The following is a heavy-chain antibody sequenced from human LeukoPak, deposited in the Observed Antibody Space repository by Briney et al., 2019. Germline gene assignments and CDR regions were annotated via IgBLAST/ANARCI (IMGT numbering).Heavy chain of an antibody. J-gene: IGHJ4*02. CDR3: ARAADCSGGSCYLPSFDY. V-gene: IGHV4-31*03. Sequence: SETLSLTCTVSGGSISSGGYYWSWIRQHPGKGLEWIGYIYYSGSTYYSPSLKSRVTISVDTSKNQFSLKLSSVTAADTAVYYCARAADCSGGSCYLPSFDYWGQGTLVTVSS. CDR2: IYYSGST. CDR1: GGSISSGGYY. D-gene: IGHD2-15*01.